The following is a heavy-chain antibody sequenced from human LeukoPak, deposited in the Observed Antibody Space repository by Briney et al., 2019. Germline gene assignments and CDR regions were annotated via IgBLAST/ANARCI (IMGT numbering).Heavy chain of an antibody. CDR3: AKRMDSSSTRGFDY. J-gene: IGHJ4*02. D-gene: IGHD6-6*01. CDR2: ISSSGANR. CDR1: GFTFSTYA. Sequence: PGGSLRLSCAASGFTFSTYAMSWVRQVPGKGLEWVSAISSSGANRYYIDSVKGRFTISRDNSKNTLYLQMNSLRAEDTALYYCAKRMDSSSTRGFDYWGQGTLVTVSS. V-gene: IGHV3-23*01.